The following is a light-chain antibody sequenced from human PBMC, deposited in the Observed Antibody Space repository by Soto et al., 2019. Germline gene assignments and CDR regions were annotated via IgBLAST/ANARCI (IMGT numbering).Light chain of an antibody. CDR1: QSISSW. J-gene: IGKJ1*01. Sequence: DIQMTQSPSTPSASVGDSVTITCRASQSISSWLAWYQQKPGKAPKLLIYTASNLESGVPSRFRGSGSGTEYTLTITSLQPDDFATYYCQQYNSQSTCGQGTKV. V-gene: IGKV1-5*03. CDR2: TAS. CDR3: QQYNSQST.